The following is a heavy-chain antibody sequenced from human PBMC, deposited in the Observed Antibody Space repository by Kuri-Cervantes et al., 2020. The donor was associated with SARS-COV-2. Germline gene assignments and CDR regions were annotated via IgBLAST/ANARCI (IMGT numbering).Heavy chain of an antibody. V-gene: IGHV1-3*01. CDR3: VRSTPFRRLVVISQGGAFVI. CDR2: INSGNGNT. CDR1: GYTFTNYG. D-gene: IGHD3-22*01. J-gene: IGHJ3*02. Sequence: ASAKVSCKASGYTFTNYGMHWVRQAPGQRLEWMGCINSGNGNTKYSQTFLGRVTITRDTSASTAYMELSSLRSEDTAVYYCVRSTPFRRLVVISQGGAFVIWGQGTMVTVSS.